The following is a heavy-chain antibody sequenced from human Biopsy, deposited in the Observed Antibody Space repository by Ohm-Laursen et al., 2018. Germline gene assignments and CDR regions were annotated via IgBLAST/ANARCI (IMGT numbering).Heavy chain of an antibody. CDR3: ARTPRDSFWSGSYKRGLWFDP. Sequence: GTLSLTCSVSGGSIISYYWTWIRQPPGKGLEWIGYVYNGGITKYNPPLKSRVTISKDTSKNQFSLQLNSVTAADAAVYYCARTPRDSFWSGSYKRGLWFDPWGQGTLVIVSS. D-gene: IGHD3-3*01. J-gene: IGHJ5*02. V-gene: IGHV4-59*01. CDR1: GGSIISYY. CDR2: VYNGGIT.